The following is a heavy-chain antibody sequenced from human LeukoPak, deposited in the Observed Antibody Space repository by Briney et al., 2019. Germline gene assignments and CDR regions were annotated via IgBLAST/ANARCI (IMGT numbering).Heavy chain of an antibody. CDR3: ARDEGYCGGDCYSSGFDY. V-gene: IGHV1-69*05. CDR1: GGTFSSYA. D-gene: IGHD2-21*02. J-gene: IGHJ4*02. CDR2: LIPIFGTA. Sequence: SVKVSCKASGGTFSSYAISWVRQAPGQGLEWMGRLIPIFGTANYAQKFQGRVTITTDESTSTAYMELSSLRSEDTAVYYCARDEGYCGGDCYSSGFDYWGQGTLITVSS.